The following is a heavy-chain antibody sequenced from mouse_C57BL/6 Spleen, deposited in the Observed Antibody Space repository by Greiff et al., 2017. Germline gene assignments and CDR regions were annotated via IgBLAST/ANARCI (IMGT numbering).Heavy chain of an antibody. D-gene: IGHD2-4*01. J-gene: IGHJ3*01. V-gene: IGHV1-69*01. Sequence: QVQLQQPGAELVMPGASVKLSCKASGYTFTSYWMHWVKQRPGQGLEWIGEIDPSDSYTNYNQKFKGKSTLTVDKSSSTAYMQLSRLTSEDSAVYCCTRSDYDSSWFAYWGQGTLVTVSA. CDR3: TRSDYDSSWFAY. CDR1: GYTFTSYW. CDR2: IDPSDSYT.